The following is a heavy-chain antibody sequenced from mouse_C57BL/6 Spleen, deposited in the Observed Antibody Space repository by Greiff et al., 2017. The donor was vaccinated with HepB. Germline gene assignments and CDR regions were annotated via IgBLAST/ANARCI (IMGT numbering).Heavy chain of an antibody. J-gene: IGHJ2*01. Sequence: VQLKESGPGLVKPSQSLSLTCSVTGYSITSGYYWNWIRQFPGNKLEWMGYISYDGSNNYNPSLKNRISITRDTSKNQFFLKLNSVTTEDTATYYCARRWDYFDYWGQGTTLTVSS. CDR2: ISYDGSN. D-gene: IGHD1-1*02. V-gene: IGHV3-6*01. CDR3: ARRWDYFDY. CDR1: GYSITSGYY.